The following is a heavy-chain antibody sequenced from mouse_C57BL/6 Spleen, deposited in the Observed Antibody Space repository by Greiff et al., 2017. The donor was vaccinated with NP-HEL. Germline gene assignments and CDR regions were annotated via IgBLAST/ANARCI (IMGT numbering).Heavy chain of an antibody. Sequence: QVHLKQSGAELMKPGASVKLSCKATGYTFTGYWIEWVKQRPGHGLEWIGGILPGSGSTNYTEKFKGKATFTADTSSNTAYIQLSSLTTEDSAIYYCAFITTAYAMDYWGQGTSVTVSS. CDR1: GYTFTGYW. CDR2: ILPGSGST. CDR3: AFITTAYAMDY. V-gene: IGHV1-9*01. J-gene: IGHJ4*01. D-gene: IGHD1-2*01.